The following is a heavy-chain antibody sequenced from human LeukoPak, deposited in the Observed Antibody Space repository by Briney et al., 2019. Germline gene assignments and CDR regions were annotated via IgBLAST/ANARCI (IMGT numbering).Heavy chain of an antibody. CDR1: GFTFSSYE. D-gene: IGHD5-24*01. CDR3: ARGLDGAEDRKRSDY. J-gene: IGHJ4*02. Sequence: GGSLRLSCAASGFTFSSYEMNWVRQTPGKGLEWVSYISSSGSTIYYADSVKGRFTISRDNAKNSLYLQMNSLRAEDTAVYYCARGLDGAEDRKRSDYWGQGTLVTVSS. CDR2: ISSSGSTI. V-gene: IGHV3-48*03.